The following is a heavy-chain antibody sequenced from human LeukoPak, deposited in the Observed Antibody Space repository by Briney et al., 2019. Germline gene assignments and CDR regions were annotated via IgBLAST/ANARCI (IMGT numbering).Heavy chain of an antibody. D-gene: IGHD7-27*01. CDR2: IIPDSGGA. CDR3: AIQPWGSGNNWYFDL. J-gene: IGHJ2*01. CDR1: GYTFTNYY. V-gene: IGHV1-2*02. Sequence: ASVKVSCKTSGYTFTNYYVHWVRQAPGQGLEWMGYIIPDSGGANYDQRFQGRVTMTRDKSISTVYMELSSLRSDDTAVYYCAIQPWGSGNNWYFDLWGRGTLVTVSS.